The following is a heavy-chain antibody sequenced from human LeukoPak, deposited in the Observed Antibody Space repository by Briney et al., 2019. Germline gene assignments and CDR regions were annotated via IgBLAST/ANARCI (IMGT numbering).Heavy chain of an antibody. J-gene: IGHJ4*02. D-gene: IGHD6-13*01. Sequence: SVKVSCKASGGTFSSYAISWVRQAPGQGPEWMGGIIPIFGTANYAQKFQGRVTITTDESTSTAYMELSSLRSEDTAVYYCARDHHSSSWYGIYFDYWGQGTLVTVSS. CDR2: IIPIFGTA. V-gene: IGHV1-69*05. CDR1: GGTFSSYA. CDR3: ARDHHSSSWYGIYFDY.